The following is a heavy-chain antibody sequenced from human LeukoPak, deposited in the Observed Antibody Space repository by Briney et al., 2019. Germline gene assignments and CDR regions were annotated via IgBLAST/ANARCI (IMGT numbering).Heavy chain of an antibody. D-gene: IGHD3-10*01. V-gene: IGHV3-23*01. CDR3: VKLGGYSLNRYFQH. CDR2: ISGSGGST. Sequence: EGSLRLSCAASGFTFSSYAMSWVRQAPGKGLEWVSAISGSGGSTYYADSVKGRFTISRDNSKNTLYLQMNSLRAEDTAVYYCVKLGGYSLNRYFQHWGQGTLVTVSS. CDR1: GFTFSSYA. J-gene: IGHJ1*01.